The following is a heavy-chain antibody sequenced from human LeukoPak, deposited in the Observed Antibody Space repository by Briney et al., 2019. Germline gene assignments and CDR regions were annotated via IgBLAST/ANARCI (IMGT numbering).Heavy chain of an antibody. CDR3: ARGPLYCTNGVCYLRPHYDY. D-gene: IGHD2-8*01. Sequence: PSETLSLTCTVSGGSNSSSSYYWGWIRQPPGKGLEWIGSIYYSGRTYYNPSLKSRVTISVDTSKNQFSLKLSSVTAADAAVYYCARGPLYCTNGVCYLRPHYDYWGQGTLVTVSS. CDR1: GGSNSSSSYY. V-gene: IGHV4-39*07. J-gene: IGHJ4*02. CDR2: IYYSGRT.